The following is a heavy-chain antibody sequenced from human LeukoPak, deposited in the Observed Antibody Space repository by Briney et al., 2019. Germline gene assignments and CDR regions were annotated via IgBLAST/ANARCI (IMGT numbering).Heavy chain of an antibody. V-gene: IGHV3-21*01. CDR1: GFTFSSYA. Sequence: GGPLRLSCAASGFTFSSYAMSWVRQVPGKGLEWVSSISSTSSYIYYADSVKGRFTISRDNAKNSLYLQMNSLRAEDTAVYYCARDLNEYYYDSSGYYRYYYYYYMDVWGKGTTVTVSS. J-gene: IGHJ6*03. CDR3: ARDLNEYYYDSSGYYRYYYYYYMDV. CDR2: ISSTSSYI. D-gene: IGHD3-22*01.